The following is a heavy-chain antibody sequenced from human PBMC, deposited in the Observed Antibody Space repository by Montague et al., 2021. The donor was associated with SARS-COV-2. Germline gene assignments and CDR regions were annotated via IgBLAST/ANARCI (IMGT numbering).Heavy chain of an antibody. CDR2: INYNGXT. Sequence: SETLSLTCTVSGDPISSCSYYWGWIRQSPGRGLVWLGSINYNGXTXYXXXXKXRVTISVDTPKDQFSLQLDSMTAADTAVYYCAGQDGYGFVVTGFETYFDYWGQGSLVIVSS. J-gene: IGHJ4*02. D-gene: IGHD2-15*01. V-gene: IGHV4-39*01. CDR1: GDPISSCSYY. CDR3: AGQDGYGFVVTGFETYFDY.